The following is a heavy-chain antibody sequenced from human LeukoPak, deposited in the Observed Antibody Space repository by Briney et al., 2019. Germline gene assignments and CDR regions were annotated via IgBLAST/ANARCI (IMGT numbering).Heavy chain of an antibody. V-gene: IGHV3-33*01. CDR1: RFTFSSYG. J-gene: IGHJ4*02. CDR2: IWYDGSNK. D-gene: IGHD3-10*01. Sequence: GRSLRLSCAASRFTFSSYGMHWVRQAPGKGLEWVAVIWYDGSNKYYADSVKGRFTISRDNSKNTLYLQMNSLRAEDTAVYYCASAAMVRGVISAGLDRWGQGTLVTVSS. CDR3: ASAAMVRGVISAGLDR.